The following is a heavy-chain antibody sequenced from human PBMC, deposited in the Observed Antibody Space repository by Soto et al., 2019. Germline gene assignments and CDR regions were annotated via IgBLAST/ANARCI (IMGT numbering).Heavy chain of an antibody. CDR2: INSDGSET. V-gene: IGHV3-74*01. CDR3: ARDWGYSPDY. J-gene: IGHJ4*02. CDR1: GFTFSSSW. Sequence: EVELVESGGGLVQPGVSLRLSCAASGFTFSSSWMHWVRQAPGKGLVWVSYINSDGSETGYADSVKGRFTISRDNAKNTLYLPMNSLRAEDTALYYCARDWGYSPDYWGQGTLVTVSS. D-gene: IGHD5-18*01.